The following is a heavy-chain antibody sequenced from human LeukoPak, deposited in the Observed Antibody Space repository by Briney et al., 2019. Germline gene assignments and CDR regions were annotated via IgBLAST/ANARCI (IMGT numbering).Heavy chain of an antibody. CDR2: INPNSGGT. CDR1: GYTFTAYY. CDR3: ARVKVYYYDSSGYYYPYDAFDI. V-gene: IGHV1-2*02. D-gene: IGHD3-22*01. Sequence: ASVKVSCKASGYTFTAYYMHWVRQAPGQGLEWMGWINPNSGGTNYAQKFQGRVTMTRDTSISTAYMELSRLRSDDTAVYYCARVKVYYYDSSGYYYPYDAFDIWGQGTMVTVSS. J-gene: IGHJ3*02.